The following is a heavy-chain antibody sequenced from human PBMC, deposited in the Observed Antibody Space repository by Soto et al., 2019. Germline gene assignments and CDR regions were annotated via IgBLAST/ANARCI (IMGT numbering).Heavy chain of an antibody. CDR3: AGAPGTGTHYYYYGMDV. Sequence: QVQLVQSGAEVKKPGSSVKVSCKASGGTFNKYAISWVRQAPGQGLEWMGGIIPIFGTANYAQKFQGRVTITADESTSTAYMELRSLRSDDTALYYCAGAPGTGTHYYYYGMDVWGQGTTVTVSS. CDR1: GGTFNKYA. J-gene: IGHJ6*02. V-gene: IGHV1-69*01. CDR2: IIPIFGTA. D-gene: IGHD3-10*01.